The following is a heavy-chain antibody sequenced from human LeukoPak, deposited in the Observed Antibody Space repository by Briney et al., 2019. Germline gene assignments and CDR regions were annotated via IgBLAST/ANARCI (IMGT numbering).Heavy chain of an antibody. D-gene: IGHD2-21*02. CDR3: ARGCGGDCYGAEPAPWRTPLYYFDY. CDR1: GGSFSGYY. J-gene: IGHJ4*02. Sequence: PSETLSLTCAVYGGSFSGYYWSWIRQPPGKGLEWIGEINHSGSTNYNPSLKSRVTISVDTSKNQFSLKLSSVTAADTAVYYCARGCGGDCYGAEPAPWRTPLYYFDYWGQGTLVTVSS. V-gene: IGHV4-34*01. CDR2: INHSGST.